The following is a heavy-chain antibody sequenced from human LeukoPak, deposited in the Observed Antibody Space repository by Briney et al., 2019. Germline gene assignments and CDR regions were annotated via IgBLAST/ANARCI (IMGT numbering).Heavy chain of an antibody. CDR3: ARQVAGFDY. CDR2: LTGSGGST. V-gene: IGHV3-23*01. CDR1: GFTFSNYV. Sequence: QPGGSLRLSCEASGFTFSNYVMSWVRPAPGKGLEWVSGLTGSGGSTFYADSVRGRFTISRDNSKSALYLQMNSLRAEDTAVYYCARQVAGFDYWGQGTLVTVSS. J-gene: IGHJ4*02. D-gene: IGHD6-19*01.